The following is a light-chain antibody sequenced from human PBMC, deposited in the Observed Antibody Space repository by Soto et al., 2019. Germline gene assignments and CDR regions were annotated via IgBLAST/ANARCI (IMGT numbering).Light chain of an antibody. CDR3: QQYGRSPLLYT. CDR1: QSVTSNF. J-gene: IGKJ2*01. Sequence: EIVLTQSPGTLSLSPGERATLSCRASQSVTSNFLAWYQQKPGQAPRLLIYGASTRAAGVPDRFSGSGSGTDFTLTITRLEPGDFAVYYCQQYGRSPLLYTFGQGTKLGVK. V-gene: IGKV3-20*01. CDR2: GAS.